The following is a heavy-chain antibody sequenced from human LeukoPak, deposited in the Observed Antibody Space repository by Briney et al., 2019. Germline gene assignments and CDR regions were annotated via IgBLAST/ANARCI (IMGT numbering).Heavy chain of an antibody. V-gene: IGHV3-9*01. D-gene: IGHD2-15*01. CDR2: ISWNSGHK. J-gene: IGHJ5*02. CDR1: GFTFDDYA. CDR3: ARDQEVVVVAATPFSSGFDP. Sequence: PGGSLRLSCAASGFTFDDYAMHWVRQAPGKGLEWVSGISWNSGHKGYADSVKGRFTISRDNAKNSLYLQMNSLRAEDTALYYCARDQEVVVVAATPFSSGFDPWGQGTLVTVSS.